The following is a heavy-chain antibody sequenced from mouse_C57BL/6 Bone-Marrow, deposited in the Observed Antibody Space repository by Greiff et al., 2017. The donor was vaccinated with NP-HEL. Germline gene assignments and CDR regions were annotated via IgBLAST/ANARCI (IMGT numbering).Heavy chain of an antibody. CDR2: IDPETGGT. V-gene: IGHV1-15*01. Sequence: QVQLQQSGAELVRPGASVTLSCKASGYTFTDYEMHWVKQTPVHGLEWIGAIDPETGGTAYNQKFKGKAILTADKSSSTAYMELRSLTSEDSAVYYCTLDGPAWFAYWGQGTLVTVSA. CDR3: TLDGPAWFAY. D-gene: IGHD2-3*01. J-gene: IGHJ3*01. CDR1: GYTFTDYE.